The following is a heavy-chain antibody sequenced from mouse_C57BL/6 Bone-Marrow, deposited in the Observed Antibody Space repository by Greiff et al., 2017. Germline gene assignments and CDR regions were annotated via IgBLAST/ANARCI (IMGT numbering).Heavy chain of an antibody. CDR2: IHPNSGST. CDR1: GYTFTSYW. Sequence: VQLQQSGAELVKPGASVKLSCKASGYTFTSYWMHWVKQRPGQGLEWIGMIHPNSGSTNYNEKFKSKATLTVDKSSSTAYMQLSSLTSEDSAVYYCARDSNYENWYFDVWGTGTTVTVSS. J-gene: IGHJ1*03. V-gene: IGHV1-64*01. CDR3: ARDSNYENWYFDV. D-gene: IGHD2-5*01.